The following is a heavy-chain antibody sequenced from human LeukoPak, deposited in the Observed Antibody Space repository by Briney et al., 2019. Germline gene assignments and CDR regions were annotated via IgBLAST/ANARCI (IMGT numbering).Heavy chain of an antibody. CDR1: GGSISSYY. CDR3: ARDPWSYYYMDV. CDR2: IYYSGST. D-gene: IGHD2-8*01. Sequence: SEXLSLTCTVSGGSISSYYWSWIRQPPGKGLEWIGYIYYSGSTNYNPSLKSRVTISVDTSKNQFSLKLSSVTAADTAVYYCARDPWSYYYMDVWGKGTTVTVSS. J-gene: IGHJ6*03. V-gene: IGHV4-59*01.